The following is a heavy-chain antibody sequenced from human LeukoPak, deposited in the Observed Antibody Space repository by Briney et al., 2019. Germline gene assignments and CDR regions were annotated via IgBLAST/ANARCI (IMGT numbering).Heavy chain of an antibody. CDR3: ARGGQHHDY. V-gene: IGHV4-59*01. J-gene: IGHJ4*02. Sequence: PSETLSLICAVSGGSISNYYWSWIRQPPGEGLEWIGYIYYTGSTNYSPSLKSRVTMSVDMSKNQFSLKLTSVTAADTAVYYCARGGQHHDYWGQGALVTVSS. D-gene: IGHD3-16*01. CDR1: GGSISNYY. CDR2: IYYTGST.